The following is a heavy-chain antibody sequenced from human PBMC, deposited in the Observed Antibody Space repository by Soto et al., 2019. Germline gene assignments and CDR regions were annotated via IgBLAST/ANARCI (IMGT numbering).Heavy chain of an antibody. D-gene: IGHD5-12*01. J-gene: IGHJ5*02. Sequence: SETLSLTCTVSGGSISSGDYYWSWIRQPPGKGLEWIGYIYYSGSTYYNPSLKSRVTISVDTSKNQFSLKLSSVTAADTAVYYCARELIDPRGYSGYNLFDPWGQGTLVIVSA. CDR1: GGSISSGDYY. CDR3: ARELIDPRGYSGYNLFDP. CDR2: IYYSGST. V-gene: IGHV4-30-4*01.